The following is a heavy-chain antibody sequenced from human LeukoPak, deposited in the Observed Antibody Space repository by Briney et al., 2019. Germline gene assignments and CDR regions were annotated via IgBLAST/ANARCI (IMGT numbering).Heavy chain of an antibody. CDR2: IKQDGSEK. CDR1: GFTFSSYW. Sequence: GGSLRLSCAASGFTFSSYWMSWARQAPGKGLEWVANIKQDGSEKYYVDSVKGRFTISRDNAKNSLYLQMNSLRAEDTAVYYCARDMDTLTPGLDYWGQGTLVTVSS. J-gene: IGHJ4*02. D-gene: IGHD5-18*01. V-gene: IGHV3-7*01. CDR3: ARDMDTLTPGLDY.